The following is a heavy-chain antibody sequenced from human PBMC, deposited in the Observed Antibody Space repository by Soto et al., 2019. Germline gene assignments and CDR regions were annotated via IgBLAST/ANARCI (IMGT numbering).Heavy chain of an antibody. CDR2: ISGSGGST. Sequence: GGSLRLSCAASGFTFSSYAMSWVRQAPGKGLEWVSAISGSGGSTYYADSVKGRFTISRDNSKNTLYLQMNSLRAEDTAVYYCASLRGWDFWSGYFFAGNYYGMDVWGQGTTVTVSS. CDR3: ASLRGWDFWSGYFFAGNYYGMDV. J-gene: IGHJ6*02. V-gene: IGHV3-23*01. CDR1: GFTFSSYA. D-gene: IGHD3-3*01.